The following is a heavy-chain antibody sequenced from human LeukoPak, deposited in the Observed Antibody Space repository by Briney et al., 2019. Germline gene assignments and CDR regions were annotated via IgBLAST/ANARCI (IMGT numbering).Heavy chain of an antibody. CDR1: GFTFSSYG. D-gene: IGHD4-17*01. J-gene: IGHJ4*02. V-gene: IGHV3-33*01. CDR2: IWYDGSNK. Sequence: KPGGSLRLSCAASGFTFSSYGMHWVRQAPGKGLEWVAVIWYDGSNKYYGDSVKGRFTISRDNSKNTLYLQMNSLRAEDTAVYYCARDGQDYGDYLWYFDYWGQGTLVTVSS. CDR3: ARDGQDYGDYLWYFDY.